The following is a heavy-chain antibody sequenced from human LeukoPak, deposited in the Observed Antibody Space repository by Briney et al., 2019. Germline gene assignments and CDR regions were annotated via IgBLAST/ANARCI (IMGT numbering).Heavy chain of an antibody. CDR3: ARDRLPRLNNKLDYGDYVSATFDAFDI. CDR1: GFTFSSYS. CDR2: ISSSSSTR. Sequence: GGSLRLSCAASGFTFSSYSMNWVRQTPGKGLEWVSYISSSSSTRYYADSVKGRFTISRDNAKNSLYLQMNSLRAEDTAVYYCARDRLPRLNNKLDYGDYVSATFDAFDIWGQGTMVTVSS. J-gene: IGHJ3*02. V-gene: IGHV3-48*04. D-gene: IGHD4-17*01.